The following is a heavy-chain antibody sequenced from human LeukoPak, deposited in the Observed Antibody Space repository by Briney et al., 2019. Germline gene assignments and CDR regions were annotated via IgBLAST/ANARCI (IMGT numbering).Heavy chain of an antibody. CDR1: GFTLSTSW. J-gene: IGHJ4*02. V-gene: IGHV3-7*01. CDR2: INQDSSEK. CDR3: ARDAGATPFDY. D-gene: IGHD1-26*01. Sequence: GGCLRLSCIASGFTLSTSWMSWVRQAPGKGLEWVANINQDSSEKLYVDSVKGRFTISRDNAKNSLYLQMNSLTAEDTAVYYCARDAGATPFDYWGQGTLVTVSS.